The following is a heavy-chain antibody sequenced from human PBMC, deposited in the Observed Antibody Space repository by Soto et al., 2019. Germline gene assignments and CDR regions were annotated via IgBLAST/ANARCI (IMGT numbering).Heavy chain of an antibody. J-gene: IGHJ5*02. CDR1: GGTFSSYA. Sequence: PVKVSCKASGGTFSSYAISWVRQAPGQGLEWMGGIIPIFGTANYAQKFQGRVTITADESTSTAYMELSSLRSEDTAVYYCAGALYYYDSSGYRVGFDPWGQGTLVTVSS. CDR2: IIPIFGTA. D-gene: IGHD3-22*01. V-gene: IGHV1-69*13. CDR3: AGALYYYDSSGYRVGFDP.